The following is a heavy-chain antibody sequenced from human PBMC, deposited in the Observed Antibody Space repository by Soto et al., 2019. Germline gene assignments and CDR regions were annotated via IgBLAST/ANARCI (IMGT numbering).Heavy chain of an antibody. V-gene: IGHV1-46*01. CDR2: VNPSGGSA. Sequence: GASVKVSCKASGYTFTSYYMHWVRQAPGQGLEWMGVVNPSGGSAHYAQSFEGRVTLTRDTSTSTFYMELSSLRSEDTAVYYCAREENCRGGTCYSEYFHHWGQGTLVTVSS. CDR3: AREENCRGGTCYSEYFHH. CDR1: GYTFTSYY. J-gene: IGHJ1*01. D-gene: IGHD2-15*01.